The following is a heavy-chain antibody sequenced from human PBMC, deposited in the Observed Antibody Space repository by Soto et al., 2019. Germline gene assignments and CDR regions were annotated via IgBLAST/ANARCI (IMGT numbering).Heavy chain of an antibody. CDR3: AREQPSGSYFDY. D-gene: IGHD1-26*01. CDR1: GFTFSDYY. Sequence: GGSLRLSCAASGFTFSDYYMSWIRQAQGKGLEWVSYISSSSSYTNYADSVKGRFTISRDNAKNSLYLQMNSLRAEDTAVYYCAREQPSGSYFDYWGQGTLVTVSS. V-gene: IGHV3-11*06. CDR2: ISSSSSYT. J-gene: IGHJ4*02.